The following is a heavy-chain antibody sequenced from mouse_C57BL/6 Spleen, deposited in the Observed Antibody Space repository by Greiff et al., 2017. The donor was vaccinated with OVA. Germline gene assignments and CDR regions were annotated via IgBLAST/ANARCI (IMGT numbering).Heavy chain of an antibody. Sequence: QVQLKQSGAELVRPGTSVKVSCKASGYAFTNYLIEWVKQRPGQGLEWIGVINPGSGGTNYNEKFKGKATLTADKSSSTAYMQLSSLTSEDSAVYFCAIITTDRYFDVWGTGTTVTVSS. J-gene: IGHJ1*03. CDR1: GYAFTNYL. D-gene: IGHD1-1*01. CDR3: AIITTDRYFDV. CDR2: INPGSGGT. V-gene: IGHV1-54*01.